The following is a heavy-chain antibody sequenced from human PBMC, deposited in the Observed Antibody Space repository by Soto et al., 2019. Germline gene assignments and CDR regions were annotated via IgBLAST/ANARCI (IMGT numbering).Heavy chain of an antibody. CDR3: ARTLYGDNVDY. CDR1: GYTFTGYY. D-gene: IGHD4-17*01. Sequence: ASVKVSCKASGYTFTGYYIHWVRQAPGQGLEWMGCINPNSGNTGYAQKFQGRVTMTRDTSISTAYMELSSLRSEDTAVYYCARTLYGDNVDYWGQGTLVTVSS. CDR2: INPNSGNT. J-gene: IGHJ4*02. V-gene: IGHV1-8*02.